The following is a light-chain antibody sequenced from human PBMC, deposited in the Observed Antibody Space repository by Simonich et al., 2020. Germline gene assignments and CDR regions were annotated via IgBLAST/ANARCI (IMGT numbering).Light chain of an antibody. V-gene: IGLV1-47*01. Sequence: QSVLTQPPSASGTPGQRVTISCSGSSSNIGSNYVYWYQQLPGTAPKLLIYRNKQRPSGVPDRFSGSKSGNTASLTISGLQAEDEADYYCCSYAGSYVVFGGGTKLTVL. CDR3: CSYAGSYVV. CDR2: RNK. J-gene: IGLJ2*01. CDR1: SSNIGSNY.